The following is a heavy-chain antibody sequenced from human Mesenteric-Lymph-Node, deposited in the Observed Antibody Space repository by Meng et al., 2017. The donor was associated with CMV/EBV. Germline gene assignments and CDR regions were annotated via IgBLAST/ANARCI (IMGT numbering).Heavy chain of an antibody. J-gene: IGHJ6*02. CDR1: GGDFRSFS. V-gene: IGHV1-69*13. CDR2: VIPIFGTA. CDR3: ASGGDRFRGYYGMDV. Sequence: SVKVSCKAYGGDFRSFSISWVRQAPGQGPEWTGGVIPIFGTANSAQKFQGRVTINADESTATAYMELSSLRSEDTAVYYCASGGDRFRGYYGMDVWGQGTTVTVSS. D-gene: IGHD4-17*01.